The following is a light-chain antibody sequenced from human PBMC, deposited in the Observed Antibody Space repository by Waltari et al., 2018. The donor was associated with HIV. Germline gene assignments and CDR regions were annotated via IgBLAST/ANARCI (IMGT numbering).Light chain of an antibody. Sequence: EVVMTQSPATLSVSPGETVTLSCRASQSVGSNLVWYQQTLGQAPRLLFYDASIRATGVPARFSGSGSGTEFTLTISSLQSEDFAVYYCQQYNNRPRTFGQGTKVE. V-gene: IGKV3-15*01. J-gene: IGKJ1*01. CDR1: QSVGSN. CDR3: QQYNNRPRT. CDR2: DAS.